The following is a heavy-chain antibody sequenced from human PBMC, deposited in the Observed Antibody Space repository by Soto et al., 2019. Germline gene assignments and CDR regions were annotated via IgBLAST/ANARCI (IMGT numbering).Heavy chain of an antibody. CDR2: ISGSGGST. CDR1: GFTFSSYA. V-gene: IGHV3-23*01. Sequence: GGSLRLSCAAPGFTFSSYAMSWVRQAPGKGLERDSAISGSGGSTYYADCVKGRFTISRDNSKNTLYLQMNSMRAEDTAVYYCAGRFGSSWKIYYAGMDVWGHGTTVTV. D-gene: IGHD6-13*01. J-gene: IGHJ6*02. CDR3: AGRFGSSWKIYYAGMDV.